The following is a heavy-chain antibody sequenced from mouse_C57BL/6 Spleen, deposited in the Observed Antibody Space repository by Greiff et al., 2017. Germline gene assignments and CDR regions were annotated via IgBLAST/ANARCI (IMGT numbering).Heavy chain of an antibody. J-gene: IGHJ4*01. CDR3: ARWDYGNYGYYAMDY. V-gene: IGHV1-81*01. D-gene: IGHD2-1*01. Sequence: VQLQQSGAELARPGASVKLSCKASGYTFTSYGISWVKQRTGEGLEGIGEIFPRSGNTYYNEKFKGKATLTADKSSSTAYMELRSLTSEDSAVYFCARWDYGNYGYYAMDYWGQGTSVTVSS. CDR2: IFPRSGNT. CDR1: GYTFTSYG.